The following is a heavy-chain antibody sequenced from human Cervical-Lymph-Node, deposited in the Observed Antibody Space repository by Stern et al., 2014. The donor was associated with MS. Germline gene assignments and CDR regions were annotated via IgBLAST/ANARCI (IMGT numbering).Heavy chain of an antibody. CDR2: LIPFYGAT. CDR3: ALRRSYYVF. D-gene: IGHD4-11*01. V-gene: IGHV1-69*01. CDR1: GDTFSNYA. Sequence: VQLVESESEVKKPGSSVKVSCKPSGDTFSNYALSWVRQAPGQGLEWVGGLIPFYGATRYGRKFQGRVTITPEESTGTAFMELTNLTSDDTAIYYCALRRSYYVFWGQGTLITVSS. J-gene: IGHJ4*02.